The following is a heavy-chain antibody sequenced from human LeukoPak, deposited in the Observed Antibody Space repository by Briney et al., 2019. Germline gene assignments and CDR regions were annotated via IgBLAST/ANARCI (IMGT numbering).Heavy chain of an antibody. Sequence: GASVKVSCKASGYTFTSSGISWVRQAPGQGLEWMGWISAYNGNTDYAQKLQGRVTMTTDTSTSTAYMELRSLRSDDTAVYYCARAASNITVAGTFDHWGQGTLVTVSS. J-gene: IGHJ4*02. CDR1: GYTFTSSG. V-gene: IGHV1-18*01. CDR3: ARAASNITVAGTFDH. CDR2: ISAYNGNT. D-gene: IGHD6-19*01.